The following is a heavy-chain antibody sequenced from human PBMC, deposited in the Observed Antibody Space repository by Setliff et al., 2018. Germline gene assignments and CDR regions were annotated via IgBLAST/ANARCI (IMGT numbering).Heavy chain of an antibody. CDR2: IKEDGSNT. V-gene: IGHV3-7*01. D-gene: IGHD2-15*01. J-gene: IGHJ4*02. CDR3: ARTCSGSGCYAGLES. Sequence: GGSLRLSCAASGFTFSNFLMNWVRQAPGKGLEWVANIKEDGSNTHYPGSVKGRFTISRDNSKNTLYLQMNSLRPEDTAVYYCARTCSGSGCYAGLESWGQGTPVTVSS. CDR1: GFTFSNFL.